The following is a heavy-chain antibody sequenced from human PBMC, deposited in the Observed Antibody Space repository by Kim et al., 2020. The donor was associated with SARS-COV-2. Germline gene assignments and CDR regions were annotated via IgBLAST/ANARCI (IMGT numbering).Heavy chain of an antibody. D-gene: IGHD5-18*01. V-gene: IGHV4-59*08. CDR2: IYYST. CDR1: GGSIRSYY. CDR3: ARHVSDTQHHYYYGMDV. J-gene: IGHJ6*02. Sequence: SETLSLTCTVSGGSIRSYYWSWVRQPPGKGLEWIGYIYYSTNDNPSPNSRVTISADTSKNPFSLRLPSLTAPGTAVYYRARHVSDTQHHYYYGMDVWGQGTTVTVSS.